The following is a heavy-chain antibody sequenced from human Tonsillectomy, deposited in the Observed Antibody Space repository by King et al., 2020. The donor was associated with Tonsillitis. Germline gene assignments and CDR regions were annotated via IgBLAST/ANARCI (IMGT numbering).Heavy chain of an antibody. Sequence: VQLVQSGGGLVQPGGSLRLSCAASGFTFSSYEMNWVRQAPGKGLEWVSYISSSGSTIYYADSVKGRFTISRDNAKNSLYLQMNSLRAEDTAVYYCARSISPDSGGSQKWGQGTLVTVSS. CDR1: GFTFSSYE. D-gene: IGHD2-15*01. J-gene: IGHJ4*02. V-gene: IGHV3-48*03. CDR2: ISSSGSTI. CDR3: ARSISPDSGGSQK.